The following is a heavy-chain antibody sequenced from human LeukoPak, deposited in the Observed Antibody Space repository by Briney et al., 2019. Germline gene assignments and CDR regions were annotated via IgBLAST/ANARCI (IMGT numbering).Heavy chain of an antibody. J-gene: IGHJ4*02. CDR3: ARLGGFYGSGSYYNPHFDY. Sequence: SETLSLTCTVSGGSISSSSYYWGWIREPPVKGLEWIGSIYYSGSTYYNPSLKSRVTISVDTSKNQFSLKLSSVTAADTAVYYCARLGGFYGSGSYYNPHFDYWGQGTLVTVSS. D-gene: IGHD3-10*01. V-gene: IGHV4-39*01. CDR1: GGSISSSSYY. CDR2: IYYSGST.